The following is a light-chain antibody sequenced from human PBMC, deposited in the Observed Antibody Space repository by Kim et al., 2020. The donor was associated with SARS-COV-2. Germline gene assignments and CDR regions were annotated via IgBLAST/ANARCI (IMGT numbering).Light chain of an antibody. J-gene: IGLJ3*02. CDR1: SLRTYY. CDR3: NSRDNSGDHVV. CDR2: GRN. V-gene: IGLV3-19*01. Sequence: SSELTQDPAVSVALGQTVRITCQGDSLRTYYASWYQQKPGQAPILVFYGRNNRPSGIPDRFSGSSSGNTASLTVTGAQAVDEADYYSNSRDNSGDHVVFGGGTQLTVL.